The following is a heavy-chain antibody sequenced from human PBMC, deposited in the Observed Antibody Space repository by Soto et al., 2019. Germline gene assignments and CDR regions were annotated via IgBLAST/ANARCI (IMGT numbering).Heavy chain of an antibody. J-gene: IGHJ6*02. CDR2: INYSGNT. CDR1: GGSISSSSCY. V-gene: IGHV4-39*07. CDR3: ARADIKNYYYYGMDV. Sequence: SETLSLTCAVSGGSISSSSCYCNWSRQPPGKGLEYIGNINYSGNTYYNPSLKSRVTISVDTSKNQFSLKLSSVTAADTAVYYCARADIKNYYYYGMDVWGQGTTVTVSS.